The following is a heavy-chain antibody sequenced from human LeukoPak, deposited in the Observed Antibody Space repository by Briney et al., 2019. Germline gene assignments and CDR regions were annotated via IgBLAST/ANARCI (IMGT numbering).Heavy chain of an antibody. CDR3: AKDISGSGKYYFDY. Sequence: GGSLRLSCAASGFTFSSYAMHWVRQAPGKGLEWVAVISYDGSNKYYADSVKGRFTISRDNSKNTLYLQMNSLRAEDTAVYYCAKDISGSGKYYFDYWGQGTLVTVSS. J-gene: IGHJ4*02. D-gene: IGHD3-10*01. V-gene: IGHV3-30-3*01. CDR2: ISYDGSNK. CDR1: GFTFSSYA.